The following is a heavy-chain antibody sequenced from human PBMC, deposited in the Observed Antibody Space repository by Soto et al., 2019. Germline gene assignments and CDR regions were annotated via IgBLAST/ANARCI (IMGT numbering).Heavy chain of an antibody. CDR3: AGCSVGVVVPGDYYYMDV. CDR2: INHSGST. Sequence: PSETLSLTCAVYGGSFSGYYWSWIRQPPGKGLEWIGEINHSGSTNYNPSLKSRVTISVDTSKNQFSLKLSSVTAADTAVYYCAGCSVGVVVPGDYYYMDVWGKGTTVTVSS. CDR1: GGSFSGYY. J-gene: IGHJ6*03. V-gene: IGHV4-34*01. D-gene: IGHD2-2*01.